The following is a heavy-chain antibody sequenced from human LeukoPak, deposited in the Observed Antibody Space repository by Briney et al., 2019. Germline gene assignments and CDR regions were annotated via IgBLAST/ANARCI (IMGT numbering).Heavy chain of an antibody. Sequence: SETLSLTCTVSGGPISNYYWSWIRQSPGKGLECIGYFHYSGSTNYNPSLKSRVTMSVDTSKNQFSLKLSSVTAADAAVYYCARDMARGVINWFDPWGQGTLVTVSS. V-gene: IGHV4-59*12. J-gene: IGHJ5*02. CDR1: GGPISNYY. D-gene: IGHD3-10*01. CDR2: FHYSGST. CDR3: ARDMARGVINWFDP.